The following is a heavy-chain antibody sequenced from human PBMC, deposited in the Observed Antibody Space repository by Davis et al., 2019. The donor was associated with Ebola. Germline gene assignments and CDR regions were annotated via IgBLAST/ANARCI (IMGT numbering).Heavy chain of an antibody. CDR1: GFTFSSYG. D-gene: IGHD3-10*01. CDR3: AREGSDSYLEY. Sequence: GGSLKISCAASGFTFSSYGMYWVRQAPGKGLDWVASIRYDGGDKHYAASVKGRFTISRDNSKNTVYLQMNSLRGEDTAVYYCAREGSDSYLEYWGQGTLVTVSS. CDR2: IRYDGGDK. V-gene: IGHV3-30*02. J-gene: IGHJ4*02.